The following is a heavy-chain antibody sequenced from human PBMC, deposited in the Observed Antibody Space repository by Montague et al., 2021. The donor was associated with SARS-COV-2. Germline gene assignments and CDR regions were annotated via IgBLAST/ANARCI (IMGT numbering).Heavy chain of an antibody. Sequence: SETLSLTSAVHGTSFSGYYWNWIRQPPGKGLEWIGEINHGGSTKYSPSLKSRLTISADTSKNQFSLKLTSVAAADTAVYYCARLRDGVVPSPILGVGPYYSYYYMDVWGRGTPVTVSS. D-gene: IGHD3-10*01. J-gene: IGHJ6*03. CDR2: INHGGST. CDR1: GTSFSGYY. CDR3: ARLRDGVVPSPILGVGPYYSYYYMDV. V-gene: IGHV4-34*01.